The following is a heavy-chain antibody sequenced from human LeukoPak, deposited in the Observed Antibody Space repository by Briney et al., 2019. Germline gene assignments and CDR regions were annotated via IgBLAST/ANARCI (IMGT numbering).Heavy chain of an antibody. J-gene: IGHJ3*02. CDR1: GYTFTGYY. V-gene: IGHV1-2*02. CDR2: INPNSGGT. CDR3: ARPPNPVYDFWSGDAFDI. Sequence: ASVKVSCKASGYTFTGYYMHWVRQAPGQGLEWMGWINPNSGGTNYAQKFQGRVTMTRDTSISTAYMELSRLRSDDTAVYYCARPPNPVYDFWSGDAFDIWGQGTMVTVSS. D-gene: IGHD3-3*01.